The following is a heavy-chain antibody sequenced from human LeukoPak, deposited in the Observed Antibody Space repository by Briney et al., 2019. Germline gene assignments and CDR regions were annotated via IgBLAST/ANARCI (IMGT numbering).Heavy chain of an antibody. J-gene: IGHJ4*02. CDR1: GGSMSSYY. D-gene: IGHD2-2*01. Sequence: SETLSLTCTVSGGSMSSYYWSWIRQPPGKGLEWIGYIYYSGSTNYNPSLKSRVTISVDTSKNQFSLKLSSVTAADTAVYYCARENIVVVPAAMPDYWGQVTLVTVSS. CDR2: IYYSGST. V-gene: IGHV4-59*12. CDR3: ARENIVVVPAAMPDY.